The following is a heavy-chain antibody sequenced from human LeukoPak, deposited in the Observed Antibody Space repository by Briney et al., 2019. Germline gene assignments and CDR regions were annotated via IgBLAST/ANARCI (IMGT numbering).Heavy chain of an antibody. V-gene: IGHV3-23*01. CDR3: AKVDGGTSRPYYFDY. CDR1: GFTFSSYA. J-gene: IGHJ4*02. Sequence: GGSLRLSCAASGFTFSSYAMSWVRQAPGKGLEWVSATIGSGGSTYYADSLKGRFTISRDNSKNTLYLQMNSLRAEDTAVYYCAKVDGGTSRPYYFDYWGQGTLVTVSS. CDR2: TIGSGGST. D-gene: IGHD6-6*01.